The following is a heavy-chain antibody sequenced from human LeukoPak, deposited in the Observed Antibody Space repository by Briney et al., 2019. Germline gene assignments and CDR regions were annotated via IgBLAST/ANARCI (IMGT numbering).Heavy chain of an antibody. CDR1: GFTLNNYA. CDR3: AKDRTGYSYGYFLSP. D-gene: IGHD5-18*01. V-gene: IGHV3-23*01. Sequence: GGSLRLSCAASGFTLNNYAMTWIRQDPGKGLEWVSTISDSVSGGSTYYADSVKGRFTISRDNSKNTLYLQMNSLRAEDTAVYYCAKDRTGYSYGYFLSPWGQGTLVTVSS. CDR2: ISDSVSGGST. J-gene: IGHJ5*02.